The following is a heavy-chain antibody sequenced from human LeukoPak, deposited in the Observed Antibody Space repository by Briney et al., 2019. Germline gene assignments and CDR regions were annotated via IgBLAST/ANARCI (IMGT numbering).Heavy chain of an antibody. V-gene: IGHV3-23*01. CDR2: ISGSGGST. CDR1: GFTFSSYA. Sequence: PGRSLRLSCAASGFTFSSYAMSWVRQAPGKGLEWVSAISGSGGSTYYAGSVKGRFTISRDNSKNTLYLQMNSLRAEDTAVYYCAKDNLNTYYYDSSGPNYWGQGTLVTVSS. J-gene: IGHJ4*02. CDR3: AKDNLNTYYYDSSGPNY. D-gene: IGHD3-22*01.